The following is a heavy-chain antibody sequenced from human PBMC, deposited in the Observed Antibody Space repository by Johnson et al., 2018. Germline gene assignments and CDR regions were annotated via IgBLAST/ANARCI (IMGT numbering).Heavy chain of an antibody. D-gene: IGHD5-18*01. Sequence: QVQLVESGGGVVQPGRSLRLSCAASGFTFSSYGMHWVRQAPGKGLEWVAVISYDGRNKYYADSVKGRFTISRENAKNSLYLQMNSLRAGDTAVYYCARDSGYSDLEGGMDVWGQGPTVTVS. CDR2: ISYDGRNK. J-gene: IGHJ6*02. V-gene: IGHV3-30*03. CDR3: ARDSGYSDLEGGMDV. CDR1: GFTFSSYG.